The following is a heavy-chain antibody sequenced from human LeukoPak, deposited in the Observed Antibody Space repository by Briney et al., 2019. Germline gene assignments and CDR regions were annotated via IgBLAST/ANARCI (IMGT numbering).Heavy chain of an antibody. D-gene: IGHD2-2*01. V-gene: IGHV4-34*01. Sequence: SETLSLTCAVYGGSFSGYYWSWIRQPPGKGLEWIGEINHSGSTNYNPSLKSRVTISVDTSKNQFSLKLSSVTAPDTAVYYCARVLRYCSSTSCRDYWGQGTLVTVSS. CDR2: INHSGST. CDR1: GGSFSGYY. CDR3: ARVLRYCSSTSCRDY. J-gene: IGHJ4*02.